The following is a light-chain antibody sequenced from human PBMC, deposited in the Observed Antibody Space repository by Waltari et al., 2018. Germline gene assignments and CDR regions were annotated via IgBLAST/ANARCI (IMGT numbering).Light chain of an antibody. J-gene: IGLJ2*01. Sequence: QSVLTQPPSASGTPGETVTMSCSGGDSNIGKNTVTWYQQLPGTAPTPLIYGTNQRPSGVPDRFSGSKSGTSASLAINGLQSGDEADYYCASWDNKLNCPVFGGGAKLVVL. CDR3: ASWDNKLNCPV. CDR1: DSNIGKNT. CDR2: GTN. V-gene: IGLV1-44*01.